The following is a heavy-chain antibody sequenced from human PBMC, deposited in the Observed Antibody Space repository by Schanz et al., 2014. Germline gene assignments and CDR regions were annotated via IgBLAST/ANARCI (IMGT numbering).Heavy chain of an antibody. J-gene: IGHJ5*02. CDR1: GYTFTAYF. CDR3: AKELYSGSHYGWFDP. Sequence: QVLLVQSGAEVKQPGASVKVSCKASGYTFTAYFIHWVRQAPGQGLEWMGRINPNTGGTNFAQKFQGRVTMTRNTSTSTAYMELRGLRADDTAVYYCAKELYSGSHYGWFDPWGQGTLVTVSS. V-gene: IGHV1-2*06. D-gene: IGHD1-26*01. CDR2: INPNTGGT.